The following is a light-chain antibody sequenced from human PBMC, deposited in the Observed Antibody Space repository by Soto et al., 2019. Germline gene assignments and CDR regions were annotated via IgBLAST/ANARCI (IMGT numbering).Light chain of an antibody. CDR3: QQSRSFPLT. CDR2: AAS. CDR1: QSISPY. V-gene: IGKV1-39*01. Sequence: DIPMTQSPSSLSTFVGDSVTITCRASQSISPYLNWYQQKPGRAPRLMIFAASRLQSGVPSRFSGSGSGTEFPLTISSLQLEDFAPYYCQQSRSFPLTFGRGTKLDIK. J-gene: IGKJ2*01.